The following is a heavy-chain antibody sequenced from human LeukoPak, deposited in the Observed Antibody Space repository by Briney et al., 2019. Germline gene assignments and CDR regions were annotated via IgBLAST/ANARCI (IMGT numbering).Heavy chain of an antibody. D-gene: IGHD7-27*01. CDR2: IYHSGST. J-gene: IGHJ3*02. Sequence: PSETLSLTCTVSGGSISSGGYYWSWIRQPPGKGLEWIGYIYHSGSTYYNPSLKSRVTISVDRSRNQFSLKLSSVTAADTAVYYCARVYFNWGNAFDIWGQGTMVTVSS. CDR1: GGSISSGGYY. V-gene: IGHV4-30-2*01. CDR3: ARVYFNWGNAFDI.